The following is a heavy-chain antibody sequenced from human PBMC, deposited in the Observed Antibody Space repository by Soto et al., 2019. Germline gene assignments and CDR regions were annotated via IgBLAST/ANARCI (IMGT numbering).Heavy chain of an antibody. CDR3: SRTPYRRQLVRYYYYGLDV. D-gene: IGHD1-1*01. CDR1: GGSFSGFY. J-gene: IGHJ6*02. V-gene: IGHV4-34*01. CDR2: INHSGSA. Sequence: SETLSLTCAVNGGSFSGFYWTWIRQSPGRGLEWIGEINHSGSARCSPSLKSRVTISLDTSNNQFSLKLSSVTAADTAVYYCSRTPYRRQLVRYYYYGLDVWGQGTTVTVSS.